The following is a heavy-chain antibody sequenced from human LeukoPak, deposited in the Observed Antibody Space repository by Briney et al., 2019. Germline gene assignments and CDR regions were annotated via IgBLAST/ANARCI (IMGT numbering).Heavy chain of an antibody. Sequence: PSETLSLTCTVSGGSISSYYWGWIRQPPGKGLEWIGSIYHSGSTYYNPSLKSRVTISVDTSKNQFSLKLSSVTAADTAVYYCARVYYDFWSGYLDAFDIWGQGTMVTVSS. CDR2: IYHSGST. V-gene: IGHV4-38-2*02. CDR3: ARVYYDFWSGYLDAFDI. D-gene: IGHD3-3*01. CDR1: GGSISSYY. J-gene: IGHJ3*02.